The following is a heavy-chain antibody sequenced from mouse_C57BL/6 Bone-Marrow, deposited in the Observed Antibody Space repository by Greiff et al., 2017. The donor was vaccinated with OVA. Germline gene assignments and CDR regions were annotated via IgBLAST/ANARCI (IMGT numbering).Heavy chain of an antibody. CDR3: TSSYYSNPFAY. J-gene: IGHJ3*01. CDR1: GFNINDYC. D-gene: IGHD2-5*01. Sequence: EVQLQQSGAELVRPGASVKLSCTASGFNINDYCMHWVKQRPEQGLEWIGRIDPEDGDTEYAPKFQGKATLTADTSSNTAYLQLSSLTSEDTAVDYCTSSYYSNPFAYWGQGTLVTVSA. CDR2: IDPEDGDT. V-gene: IGHV14-1*01.